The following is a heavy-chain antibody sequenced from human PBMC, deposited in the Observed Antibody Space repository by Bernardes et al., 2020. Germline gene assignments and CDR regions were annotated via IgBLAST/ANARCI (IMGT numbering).Heavy chain of an antibody. V-gene: IGHV4-39*01. CDR2: IYYSGST. D-gene: IGHD4-17*01. J-gene: IGHJ4*02. CDR1: GGSIRSSSYY. CDR3: ARLDYGEKKFDY. Sequence: SEPLYLTCTVSGGSIRSSSYYWGWILQPPGKGLEWIGSIYYSGSTYYNPSLKSRVTISVDTSKNQFSLKLSSVTAADTAVYYCARLDYGEKKFDYWGQGTLVTVSS.